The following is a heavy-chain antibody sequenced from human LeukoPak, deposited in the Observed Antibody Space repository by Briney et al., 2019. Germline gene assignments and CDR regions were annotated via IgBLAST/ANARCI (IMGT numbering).Heavy chain of an antibody. CDR1: GGSFSGYY. CDR3: ARALQYSYGKLNWFDP. D-gene: IGHD5-18*01. J-gene: IGHJ5*02. V-gene: IGHV4-34*01. CDR2: INHSGST. Sequence: SETLSLTCAAYGGSFSGYYWSWIRQPPGKGLEWIGEINHSGSTNYNPSLKSRVTISVDTSKNQFSLKLSSVTAADTAVYYCARALQYSYGKLNWFDPWGQGTLVTVSS.